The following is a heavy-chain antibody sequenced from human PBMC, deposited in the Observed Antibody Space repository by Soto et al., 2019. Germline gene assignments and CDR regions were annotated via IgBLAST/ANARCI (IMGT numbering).Heavy chain of an antibody. J-gene: IGHJ4*02. V-gene: IGHV3-11*05. CDR1: GFTFSDYY. Sequence: QVQLVESGGGLVKPGGSLRLSCAASGFTFSDYYMSWIRQAPGKGLEWLSYISSSSTYTSYADSVKGRFIISRDNAKNYLHLQMNRLRAEDTAVYYCAREGPGNSIWYVDSWGQGTLVTVSS. CDR3: AREGPGNSIWYVDS. CDR2: ISSSSTYT. D-gene: IGHD6-13*01.